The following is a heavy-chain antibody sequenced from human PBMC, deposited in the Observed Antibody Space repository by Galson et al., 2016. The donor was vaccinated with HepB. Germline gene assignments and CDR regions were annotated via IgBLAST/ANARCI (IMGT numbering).Heavy chain of an antibody. J-gene: IGHJ4*02. D-gene: IGHD3-10*01. Sequence: SLRLSCAASGISFSNYWMTWVRQAPGKGLEWVANIKEDGSVKYYVDSVKGRFIISRDNAKNALYLQLNSLRAEDTAVYYCARDVNYGIFDRWGQGTLGTVSS. CDR3: ARDVNYGIFDR. CDR1: GISFSNYW. V-gene: IGHV3-7*01. CDR2: IKEDGSVK.